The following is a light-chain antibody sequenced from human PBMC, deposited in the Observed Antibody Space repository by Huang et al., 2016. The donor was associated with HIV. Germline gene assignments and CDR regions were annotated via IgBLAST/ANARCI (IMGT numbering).Light chain of an antibody. CDR1: QSLLYKSTNKNY. J-gene: IGKJ1*01. V-gene: IGKV4-1*01. Sequence: IVMTQSPDFLSVSLGDRATINCKSSQSLLYKSTNKNYLAWYQQRPGLPPRLVIYWASTRESAISDRFSGSGSGTNFTLTISNFQIEDVAVYYCQQCYAHNPTFGQGTKVE. CDR3: QQCYAHNPT. CDR2: WAS.